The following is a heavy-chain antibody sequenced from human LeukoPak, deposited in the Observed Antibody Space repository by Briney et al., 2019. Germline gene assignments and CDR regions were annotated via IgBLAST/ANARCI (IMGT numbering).Heavy chain of an antibody. CDR2: IYQSGST. D-gene: IGHD3-10*01. Sequence: SETLSLICAVYGGSFSGYYWSWIRQPLGKGLEGVVSIYQSGSTYYNPSLKSRVTMSVDTSTNQIYLKRSSVTAADTAVDYCARRITMVRGVIYFDYWGRGTRVTVSS. V-gene: IGHV4-34*10. CDR1: GGSFSGYY. CDR3: ARRITMVRGVIYFDY. J-gene: IGHJ4*02.